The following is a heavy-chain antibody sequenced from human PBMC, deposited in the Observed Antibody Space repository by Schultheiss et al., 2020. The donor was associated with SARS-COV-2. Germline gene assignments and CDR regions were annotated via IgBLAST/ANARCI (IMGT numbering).Heavy chain of an antibody. D-gene: IGHD6-6*01. CDR2: IYYSGST. CDR3: ARGQRAAPLDY. Sequence: SQTLSLTCTVSGGSISSYYWSWIRQPPGKGLEWIGYIYYSGSTNYNPSLKSRVTISVDTSKNQFSLKLSSVTAADTAVYYCARGQRAAPLDYWGQGTLVTVSS. CDR1: GGSISSYY. J-gene: IGHJ4*02. V-gene: IGHV4-59*01.